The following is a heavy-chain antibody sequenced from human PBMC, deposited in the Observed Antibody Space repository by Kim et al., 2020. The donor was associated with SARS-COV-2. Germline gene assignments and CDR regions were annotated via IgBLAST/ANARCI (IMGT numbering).Heavy chain of an antibody. Sequence: SETLSLTCTVSGGSISSYYWSWIRQPPGKGLECIGYISHSGSTNYNPSLKRRVTISVDTSKNQFYLRLSSVTAADTAVYYCARMVGATPFDYWGQGTLVTVSS. CDR3: ARMVGATPFDY. D-gene: IGHD1-26*01. CDR1: GGSISSYY. J-gene: IGHJ4*02. V-gene: IGHV4-4*09. CDR2: ISHSGST.